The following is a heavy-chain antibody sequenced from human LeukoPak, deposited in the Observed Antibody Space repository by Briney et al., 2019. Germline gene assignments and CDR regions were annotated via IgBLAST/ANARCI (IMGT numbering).Heavy chain of an antibody. Sequence: SETLSLTCAVYGGSFSGYYWSWIRQPPGKGLEWIGEINHSGSTNYNPSLKSRVTISVDTSKNQFSLKLSSVTAADTAVCYCARGDPLRYFDWLLRYDAFDIWGQGTMVTVSS. CDR2: INHSGST. V-gene: IGHV4-34*01. J-gene: IGHJ3*02. CDR3: ARGDPLRYFDWLLRYDAFDI. D-gene: IGHD3-9*01. CDR1: GGSFSGYY.